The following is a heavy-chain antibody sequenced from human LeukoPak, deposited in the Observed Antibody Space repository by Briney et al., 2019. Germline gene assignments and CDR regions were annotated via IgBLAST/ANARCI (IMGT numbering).Heavy chain of an antibody. CDR1: GFTFSSYA. D-gene: IGHD2-15*01. J-gene: IGHJ4*02. Sequence: GGSLSLSCAASGFTFSSYAMSWVRRAPGKGLEWVSAISGSGGSTYYADSVKGRFTISRDNSKNTLYLQMNSLRAEDTAVYYCASGLVVVAAIPFDYWGQGTLVTVSS. CDR3: ASGLVVVAAIPFDY. CDR2: ISGSGGST. V-gene: IGHV3-23*01.